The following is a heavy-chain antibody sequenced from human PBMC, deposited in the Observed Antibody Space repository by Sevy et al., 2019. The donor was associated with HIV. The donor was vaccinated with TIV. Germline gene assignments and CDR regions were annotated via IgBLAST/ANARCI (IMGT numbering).Heavy chain of an antibody. CDR2: ISWDGGST. D-gene: IGHD6-13*01. V-gene: IGHV3-43*01. Sequence: GGSLRLSCAASGFTFDDYTMHWVRQAPGKGLEWVSLISWDGGSTYYADSVKDRFTISRDNSKNSLYLQMNSLGTEDTALYYCAKNSAGIAAAGTLFGYYGMDVWGQGTTVTVSS. J-gene: IGHJ6*02. CDR1: GFTFDDYT. CDR3: AKNSAGIAAAGTLFGYYGMDV.